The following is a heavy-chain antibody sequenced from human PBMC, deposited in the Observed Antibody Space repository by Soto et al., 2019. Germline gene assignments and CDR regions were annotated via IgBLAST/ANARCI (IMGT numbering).Heavy chain of an antibody. CDR3: ARCKQKVIHCAMDV. CDR1: GFSFSAYG. CDR2: INYDGSSK. J-gene: IGHJ6*02. D-gene: IGHD2-21*01. V-gene: IGHV3-33*01. Sequence: QVHLVESGGGAVQAGRSLTVSCATSGFSFSAYGMHWVRQAPGKGLEWVAFINYDGSSKFYGDSVKGRFTVSRDNSKNTLSLQLNSLRGEDTATYYCARCKQKVIHCAMDVWGQVATVTV.